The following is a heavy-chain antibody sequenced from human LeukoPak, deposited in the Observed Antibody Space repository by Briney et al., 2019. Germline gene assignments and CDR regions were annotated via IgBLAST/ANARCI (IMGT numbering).Heavy chain of an antibody. V-gene: IGHV3-21*01. J-gene: IGHJ4*02. CDR3: ARALATLTYEGY. Sequence: GGSLRLSCAASGFTFSSYTTHWIRQAPGKGLEWVSSISGSNSYIFYADSVKGRFTVSRDNAKDSLYLQMNSLRAEDTAVYYCARALATLTYEGYWGQGTLVTVSS. CDR1: GFTFSSYT. D-gene: IGHD3-3*01. CDR2: ISGSNSYI.